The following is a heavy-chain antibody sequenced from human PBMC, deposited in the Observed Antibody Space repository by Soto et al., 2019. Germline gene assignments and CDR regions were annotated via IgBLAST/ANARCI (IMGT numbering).Heavy chain of an antibody. J-gene: IGHJ4*02. CDR1: GFTFSSYA. CDR2: ISGSGGST. V-gene: IGHV3-23*01. D-gene: IGHD3-9*01. CDR3: ASRLASLRHFDY. Sequence: EVQLLESGGGLVQPGGSLRLSCAASGFTFSSYAMSWVRQAPGKGLEWVSAISGSGGSTYYADSVKGRFTISRDNSKNRLYLQMNNLRAEDAALYYCASRLASLRHFDYWGQGTLVTVSS.